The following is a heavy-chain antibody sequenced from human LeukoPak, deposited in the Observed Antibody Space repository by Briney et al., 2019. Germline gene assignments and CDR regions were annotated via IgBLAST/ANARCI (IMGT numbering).Heavy chain of an antibody. V-gene: IGHV4-59*08. Sequence: SETLSLTCTVSGGSISSYYWNWIRQPPGKGLEWIGYFSYSGSTSYNPSLKSRVTISVDTSKNQFSLKLSSVTAADTAVYYCARLPQSYYDFWSGYDYYYYYGMDVWGQGTTVTVSS. CDR2: FSYSGST. CDR3: ARLPQSYYDFWSGYDYYYYYGMDV. D-gene: IGHD3-3*01. CDR1: GGSISSYY. J-gene: IGHJ6*02.